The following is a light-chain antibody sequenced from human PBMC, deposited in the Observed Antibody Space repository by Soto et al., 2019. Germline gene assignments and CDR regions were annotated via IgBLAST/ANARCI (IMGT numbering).Light chain of an antibody. J-gene: IGKJ4*01. Sequence: EVVMTQSPATLSVSPGERVTFSCRASQSVTTNLAWYQHKPGQSPRLLISGASTGATGIPPRLSGSGSGTEFTLTIGRLQSADFAVYCCQQYDRWPVTFGGGTKVEIK. CDR1: QSVTTN. V-gene: IGKV3-15*01. CDR3: QQYDRWPVT. CDR2: GAS.